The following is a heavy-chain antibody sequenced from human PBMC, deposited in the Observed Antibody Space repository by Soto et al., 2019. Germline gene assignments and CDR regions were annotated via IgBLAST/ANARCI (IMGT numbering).Heavy chain of an antibody. J-gene: IGHJ5*02. D-gene: IGHD2-2*01. CDR2: INPNSGGT. CDR3: ARGGDVVVVPAAMLDWFDP. CDR1: GYTFTGYY. V-gene: IGHV1-2*04. Sequence: QVQLVQSGAEVKKPGASVKVSCKASGYTFTGYYMHWVRQAPGQGLEWMGWINPNSGGTNYAQKVEGWVTMTGDTSISTAYMEVSRLRSDDTAVYYCARGGDVVVVPAAMLDWFDPWGQGTLVTVSS.